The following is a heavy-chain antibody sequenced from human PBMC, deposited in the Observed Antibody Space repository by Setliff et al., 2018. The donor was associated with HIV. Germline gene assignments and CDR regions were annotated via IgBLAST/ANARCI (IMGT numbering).Heavy chain of an antibody. J-gene: IGHJ4*02. CDR3: TTADYYGSGSLLKEYYFDY. D-gene: IGHD3-10*01. Sequence: NPGGSLRLSCAASGFTFSNAWMSWVRQAPGKGLEWVGRIKSKTDGGTTDYAAPVKGRFTISRDDSKNTLYLQMNSLKTEDTAVYYCTTADYYGSGSLLKEYYFDYWGQGTLVTVSS. CDR1: GFTFSNAW. CDR2: IKSKTDGGTT. V-gene: IGHV3-15*01.